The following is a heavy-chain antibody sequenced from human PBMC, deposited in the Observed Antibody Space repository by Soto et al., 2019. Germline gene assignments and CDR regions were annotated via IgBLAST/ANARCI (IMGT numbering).Heavy chain of an antibody. D-gene: IGHD2-2*01. V-gene: IGHV2-5*02. CDR3: AHRDLGYCISTSCPPLGFDP. CDR1: GFSLSTSGVG. Sequence: ESGPTLVNPTQTLTLTCTFSGFSLSTSGVGVGWIRQPPGKALEWLALIYWDDDKRYSPSLKSRLTITKDTSKNQVVLTMTNMDPLDTATYYCAHRDLGYCISTSCPPLGFDPWGQGTLVTVSS. J-gene: IGHJ5*02. CDR2: IYWDDDK.